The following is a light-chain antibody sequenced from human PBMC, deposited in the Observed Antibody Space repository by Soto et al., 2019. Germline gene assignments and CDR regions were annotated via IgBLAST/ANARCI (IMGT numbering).Light chain of an antibody. CDR2: DAS. V-gene: IGKV1-5*01. CDR3: QQYNAYWT. CDR1: QRISSW. Sequence: DIQMTKSPSTLSASVGDRVTITCRASQRISSWLAWYQQKPGKAPKLLIYDASSLESGAPSRFSGSGSGTEFTLTISSLQPDDFATYYCQQYNAYWTFGQGTKVEIK. J-gene: IGKJ1*01.